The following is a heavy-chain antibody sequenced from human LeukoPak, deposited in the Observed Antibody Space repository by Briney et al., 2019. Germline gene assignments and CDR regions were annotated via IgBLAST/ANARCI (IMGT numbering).Heavy chain of an antibody. CDR2: ISGGSPVI. V-gene: IGHV3-48*01. CDR1: GFTFGDYA. J-gene: IGHJ4*02. D-gene: IGHD2-15*01. CDR3: TRGYYRVDF. Sequence: GGSLRLSCTASGFTFGDYAMSWFRQAPGKGLEWVSHISGGSPVIDYADSVKGRFTISRENAKNSLYLQMNSLRAEDTAVYYCTRGYYRVDFWGQGTLVTVSS.